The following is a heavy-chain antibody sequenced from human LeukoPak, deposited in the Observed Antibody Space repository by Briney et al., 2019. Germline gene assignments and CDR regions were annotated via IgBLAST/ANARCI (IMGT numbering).Heavy chain of an antibody. D-gene: IGHD3-22*01. V-gene: IGHV4-31*03. CDR2: IYYSGST. CDR3: AGVPKPYYYDSSGYWDAFDI. CDR1: GGSISSGGYY. J-gene: IGHJ3*02. Sequence: PSQTLSLTCTVSGGSISSGGYYWSWIRQHPGKGLEWIGYIYYSGSTYYNPSLKSRVTISVDTSKNRFSLKLSSVAAADTAVYYCAGVPKPYYYDSSGYWDAFDIWGQGTMVTASS.